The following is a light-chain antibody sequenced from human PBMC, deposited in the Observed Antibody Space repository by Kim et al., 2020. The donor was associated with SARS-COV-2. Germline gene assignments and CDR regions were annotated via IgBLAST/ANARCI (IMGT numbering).Light chain of an antibody. J-gene: IGLJ1*01. V-gene: IGLV1-47*01. CDR2: ENY. Sequence: QSVLTQPPSASGTPGQRVTISCSGSRSNIGSNYVYLYQQLPGAAPKLLIYENYQRPSGVPDRFSGSKSGTSASLAISGLRSEDEADYYCAAWDNSLSVHYVFGTGTKVTVL. CDR3: AAWDNSLSVHYV. CDR1: RSNIGSNY.